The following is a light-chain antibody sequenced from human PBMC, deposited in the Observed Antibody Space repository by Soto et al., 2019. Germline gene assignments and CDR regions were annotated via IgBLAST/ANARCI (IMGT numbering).Light chain of an antibody. J-gene: IGKJ1*01. CDR2: GAS. Sequence: EIVLTQSPGTLSLSPGERATLSCRASQSVSSNYLAWYQQKRGQAPRLLIYGASSRATGIPTRFSGSGSGTDSTLTISRLDPEDFAEYYCQQYDTSPRTFGQGTKVEI. V-gene: IGKV3-20*01. CDR1: QSVSSNY. CDR3: QQYDTSPRT.